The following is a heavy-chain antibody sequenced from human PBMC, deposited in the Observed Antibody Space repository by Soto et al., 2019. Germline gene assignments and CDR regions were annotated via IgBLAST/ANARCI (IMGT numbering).Heavy chain of an antibody. CDR2: FSHGGKT. J-gene: IGHJ4*02. Sequence: QVQLRESGPGLLKPSQTLSLTCSVSGGSVSSGDYYWSWIRQSPGKGLEWMAYFSHGGKTYSSPSLKSRVTVSFTMPKKQFSLRLSSVTAADTATYYCAVNGGNYNFDNWGQGTLVTVSS. D-gene: IGHD1-26*01. V-gene: IGHV4-30-4*01. CDR1: GGSVSSGDYY. CDR3: AVNGGNYNFDN.